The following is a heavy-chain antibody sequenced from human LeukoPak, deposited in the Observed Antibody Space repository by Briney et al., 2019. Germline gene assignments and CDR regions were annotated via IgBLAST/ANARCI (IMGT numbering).Heavy chain of an antibody. D-gene: IGHD3-22*01. J-gene: IGHJ6*02. CDR2: IYYSGST. V-gene: IGHV4-31*03. Sequence: SETLSLTCTVSGGSISSGGYYWSWIRQHPGKGLEWIGYIYYSGSTYYNPSLKSRVTISVDTSKNQFSLKLSSVTAADTAVYYCARGPSYYYDSSGYPYYYYYGMDVWGQGTTVTVSS. CDR3: ARGPSYYYDSSGYPYYYYYGMDV. CDR1: GGSISSGGYY.